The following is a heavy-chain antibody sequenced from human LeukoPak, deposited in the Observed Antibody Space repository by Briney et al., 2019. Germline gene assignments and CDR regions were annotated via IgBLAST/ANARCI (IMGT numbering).Heavy chain of an antibody. J-gene: IGHJ3*02. V-gene: IGHV4-59*01. D-gene: IGHD1-14*01. Sequence: SETLSLTCNVSGGSISNYYWSWIRQPPGKGLEWIGYIYYSGTTNYNPSLKSRVTISLATSKNQFSLKLSSVTAADTAVYYCARESVQTGAFDTWGQETMVTVSS. CDR1: GGSISNYY. CDR2: IYYSGTT. CDR3: ARESVQTGAFDT.